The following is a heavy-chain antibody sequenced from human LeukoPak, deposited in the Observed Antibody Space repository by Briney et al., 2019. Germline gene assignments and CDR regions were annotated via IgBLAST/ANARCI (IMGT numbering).Heavy chain of an antibody. CDR2: MNPNSGNT. CDR3: ARAAVGYSGYDYYYYYYMDV. V-gene: IGHV1-8*02. J-gene: IGHJ6*03. D-gene: IGHD5-12*01. CDR1: GYTFTSYY. Sequence: ASVKVSCKASGYTFTSYYMHWVRQATGQGLEWMGWMNPNSGNTGYAQKFQGRVTMTRNTSISTAYMELSSLRSEDTAVYYCARAAVGYSGYDYYYYYYMDVWGKGTTVTISS.